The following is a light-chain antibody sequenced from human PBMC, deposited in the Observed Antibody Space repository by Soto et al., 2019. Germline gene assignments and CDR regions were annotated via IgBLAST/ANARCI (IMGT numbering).Light chain of an antibody. Sequence: DIQMTQSPSTLSGSVGYRVTVTCRASQTISSWLAWYQQKPWKAPKLLIYKASSLESGVPSRFSGSGSGTEFTLTIRSLQPDDFATYYCQQYNSYSTFGQGTKVDI. CDR2: KAS. V-gene: IGKV1-5*03. CDR3: QQYNSYST. J-gene: IGKJ1*01. CDR1: QTISSW.